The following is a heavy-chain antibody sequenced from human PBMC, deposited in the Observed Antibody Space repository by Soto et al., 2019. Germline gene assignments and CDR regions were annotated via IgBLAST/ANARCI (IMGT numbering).Heavy chain of an antibody. CDR2: IFHSGNT. J-gene: IGHJ6*02. D-gene: IGHD2-8*01. CDR1: SGSIGTTNW. CDR3: ARRTWGMDV. V-gene: IGHV4-4*02. Sequence: QVQLQESGPGLVKPSGTLSLTCAVSSGSIGTTNWWSWVRQTPGKGLEWIGEIFHSGNTYYNPSLASRVTISVDTSKNQFSLNLRSVTSSAKAVYYCARRTWGMDVWGQGTTVTVSS.